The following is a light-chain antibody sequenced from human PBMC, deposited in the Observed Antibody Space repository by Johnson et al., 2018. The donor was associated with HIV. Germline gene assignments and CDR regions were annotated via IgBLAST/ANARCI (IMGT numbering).Light chain of an antibody. J-gene: IGLJ1*01. Sequence: QSVLTQPPSVSAAPGQKVSISCSGNSSNIGDNFVYWYQLLPQTATKLLIYDNNTRPSGIPDRFSGSKSGTSASLAIPGLQPGDEAAYYCGTWDTSLRGLYVFGTGTRVSIL. CDR1: SSNIGDNF. V-gene: IGLV1-51*01. CDR2: DNN. CDR3: GTWDTSLRGLYV.